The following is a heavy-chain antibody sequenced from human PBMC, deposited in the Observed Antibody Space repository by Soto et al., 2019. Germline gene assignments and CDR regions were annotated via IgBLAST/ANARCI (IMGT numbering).Heavy chain of an antibody. CDR2: ISDYNGNT. D-gene: IGHD3-10*01. V-gene: IGHV1-18*01. CDR3: AREGYYSGSGTYSPPRYYGMDV. CDR1: GYTFSSYG. Sequence: QVQLVQSGAEVKRAGASVKVSCKASGYTFSSYGLSWVRQAPGQGLEWMGWISDYNGNTHYAQKFQGRVIMTTDTSTRTGYMELRSLRSDDTAVYFCAREGYYSGSGTYSPPRYYGMDVWGQGTTVTVSS. J-gene: IGHJ6*02.